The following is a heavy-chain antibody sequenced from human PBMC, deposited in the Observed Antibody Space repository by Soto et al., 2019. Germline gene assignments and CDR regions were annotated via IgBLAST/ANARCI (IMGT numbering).Heavy chain of an antibody. D-gene: IGHD3-9*01. CDR2: ISGSGGST. V-gene: IGHV3-23*01. CDR3: SSPVVYDILTGYGDI. CDR1: GFTFSSYA. Sequence: EVQLLESGGGLVQPGGSLRLSCAASGFTFSSYAMSWVRQAPGKGLEWVSAISGSGGSTYYADSVKGRFTISRDNSKNTLYLQMNSLRAEDTAVYYCSSPVVYDILTGYGDIWGQGTMVTVSS. J-gene: IGHJ3*02.